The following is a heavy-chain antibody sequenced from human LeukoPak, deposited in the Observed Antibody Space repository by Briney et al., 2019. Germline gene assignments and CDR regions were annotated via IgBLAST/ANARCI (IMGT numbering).Heavy chain of an antibody. V-gene: IGHV4-34*01. CDR3: ASEYSSTSHYGMDV. Sequence: SETLSLTCAVYGGSFSGYYWSWIRQPPGKGLEWIGEINHSGSTNYNPSLKSRVTISVDTSKNQFSLKLSSVTAADTAVYYCASEYSSTSHYGMDVWGQGTTVTVSS. J-gene: IGHJ6*02. D-gene: IGHD6-6*01. CDR1: GGSFSGYY. CDR2: INHSGST.